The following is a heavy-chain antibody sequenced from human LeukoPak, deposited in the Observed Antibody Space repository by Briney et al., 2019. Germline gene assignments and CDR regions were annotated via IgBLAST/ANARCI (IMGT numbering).Heavy chain of an antibody. CDR2: IYYSGST. D-gene: IGHD1-14*01. V-gene: IGHV4-59*01. CDR1: GGSISSYY. J-gene: IGHJ4*02. CDR3: ARGDRAVYFDY. Sequence: SETLSLTCTVSGGSISSYYWSWIRQPPGKGLEWIGYIYYSGSTNYNPSLKSRVTIPVDTSKNQSSLKLSSVTAADTAVYYCARGDRAVYFDYWGQGILVTVSS.